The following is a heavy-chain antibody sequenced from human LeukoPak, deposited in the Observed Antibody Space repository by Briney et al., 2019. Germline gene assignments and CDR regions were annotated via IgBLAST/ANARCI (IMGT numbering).Heavy chain of an antibody. Sequence: SETLSLTCTVSGYSISSGYYWGWIRQPPGRGLEWIGSIYHSGGTYYNPSLKSRVTISVDTSKNQFSLKLSSVTAADTAVYYCARDAQVGIAAAGNWFDPWGQGTLVTVSS. V-gene: IGHV4-38-2*02. D-gene: IGHD6-13*01. J-gene: IGHJ5*02. CDR3: ARDAQVGIAAAGNWFDP. CDR1: GYSISSGYY. CDR2: IYHSGGT.